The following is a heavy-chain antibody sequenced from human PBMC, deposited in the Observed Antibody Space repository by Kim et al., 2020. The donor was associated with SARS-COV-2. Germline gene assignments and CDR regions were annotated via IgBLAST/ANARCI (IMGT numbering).Heavy chain of an antibody. CDR1: GFSLSTSGMC. D-gene: IGHD3-22*01. CDR2: IDWADDK. Sequence: SGPTLVNPTQTLTLTCTFSGFSLSTSGMCVTWIRQPPGKALEWLALIDWADDKYYRTSLKSRLTISKDTSKSQVVLTVTNMDPEDTATYYCGRIPRRGVYDGSGYSFFYSGLDVWGQGTTVTVSS. V-gene: IGHV2-70*01. J-gene: IGHJ6*02. CDR3: GRIPRRGVYDGSGYSFFYSGLDV.